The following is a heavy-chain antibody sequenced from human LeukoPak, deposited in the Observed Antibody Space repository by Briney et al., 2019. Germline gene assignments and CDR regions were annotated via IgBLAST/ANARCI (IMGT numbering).Heavy chain of an antibody. CDR1: GFTFNRYP. CDR3: ARDFIPGSPDYFDY. Sequence: GGSLRLSCAASGFTFNRYPMHWVRQAPGKGLEWVAVISYDGKVRPYGDSVMGRFTISRDDPMNTLYLQMNSLRAEDTAVYYCARDFIPGSPDYFDYWGQGALVTVSS. J-gene: IGHJ4*02. D-gene: IGHD3-10*01. CDR2: ISYDGKVR. V-gene: IGHV3-30*04.